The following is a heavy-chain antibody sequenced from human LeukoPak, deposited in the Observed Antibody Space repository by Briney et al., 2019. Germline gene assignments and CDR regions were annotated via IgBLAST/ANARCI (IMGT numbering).Heavy chain of an antibody. V-gene: IGHV3-21*04. CDR3: AKWGDYDILTGYYDSDY. J-gene: IGHJ4*02. CDR2: ISSSSSYI. CDR1: GFTFSSYS. D-gene: IGHD3-9*01. Sequence: GGSLRVSCAASGFTFSSYSMNWVRQAPGKGLEWVSAISSSSSYIYYADSVKGRFTISRDNAKNSLYLQMNSLRAEDTAVYYCAKWGDYDILTGYYDSDYWGQGTLVTVSS.